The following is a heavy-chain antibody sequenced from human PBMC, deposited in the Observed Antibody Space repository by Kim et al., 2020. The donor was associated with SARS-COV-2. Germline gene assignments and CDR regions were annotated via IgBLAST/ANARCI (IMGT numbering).Heavy chain of an antibody. D-gene: IGHD3-22*01. CDR1: GGSVSSGSYY. Sequence: SETLSLTCTVSGGSVSSGSYYWSWIRQPPGKGLEWNGYIYYSGSTNYNPSLKSRVTISVDTSKNQFSLKLSSVTAADTAVYYCARDYYDSSGYYGMDVWGQGTTVTVSS. CDR2: IYYSGST. V-gene: IGHV4-61*01. CDR3: ARDYYDSSGYYGMDV. J-gene: IGHJ6*02.